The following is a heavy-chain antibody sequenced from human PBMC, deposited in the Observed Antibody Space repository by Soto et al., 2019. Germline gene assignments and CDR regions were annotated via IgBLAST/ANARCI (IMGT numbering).Heavy chain of an antibody. CDR2: ISSSGDSP. CDR1: GFTFSNYA. J-gene: IGHJ4*02. Sequence: EVQLLESGGGLVQPGGSLRLSCAASGFTFSNYAMSWVRQAPGKGLEWVSAISSSGDSPYYADSVKGRFTVSRDNSKNTLYLQMNSLRVEDTAIYDCARNTIPHPPYGGQGTLVTVSS. CDR3: ARNTIPHPPY. V-gene: IGHV3-23*01. D-gene: IGHD1-1*01.